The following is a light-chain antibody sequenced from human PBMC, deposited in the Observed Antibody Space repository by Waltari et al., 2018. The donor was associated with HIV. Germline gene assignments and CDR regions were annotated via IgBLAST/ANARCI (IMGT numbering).Light chain of an antibody. CDR1: SSDVGGYNL. J-gene: IGLJ2*01. Sequence: QSALTQPASVSGSPGQSITISCTGTSSDVGGYNLVSWYQPHPGKAPKLMIYAVSKRPSGFSNLFSGSKSGNTASLTSSGLQAEDEADYYCCAYAGSTTYVIFGGGTKLTVL. V-gene: IGLV2-23*02. CDR3: CAYAGSTTYVI. CDR2: AVS.